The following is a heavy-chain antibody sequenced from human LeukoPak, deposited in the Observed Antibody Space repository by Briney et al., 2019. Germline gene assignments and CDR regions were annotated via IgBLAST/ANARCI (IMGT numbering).Heavy chain of an antibody. CDR3: ARGRSGYYTTPPDY. V-gene: IGHV4-39*07. CDR2: IYYSGST. CDR1: GGSFSSYY. Sequence: SETLSLTCTVSGGSFSSYYWTWIRQPPGKGLEWIGSIYYSGSTYYNPSLKSRVTISVDTSKNQFSLKLSSVTAADTAVYYCARGRSGYYTTPPDYWGQGTLVTVSS. D-gene: IGHD3-3*01. J-gene: IGHJ4*02.